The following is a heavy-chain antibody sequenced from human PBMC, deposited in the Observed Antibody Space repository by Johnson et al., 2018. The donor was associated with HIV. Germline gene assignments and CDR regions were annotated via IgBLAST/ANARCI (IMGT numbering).Heavy chain of an antibody. CDR3: ARTGGNHAFDI. V-gene: IGHV3-30*04. D-gene: IGHD4-23*01. CDR2: ISYDGSNK. Sequence: VQLVESGGGVVQPGRSLRLSCAASGFTFSSYAMHWVRQAPGKGLEWVAVISYDGSNKYYADSVKGRFTIPRDNSKNTLYLQMNSLRAEDTAVYYCARTGGNHAFDIWGQGTMVTVSS. CDR1: GFTFSSYA. J-gene: IGHJ3*02.